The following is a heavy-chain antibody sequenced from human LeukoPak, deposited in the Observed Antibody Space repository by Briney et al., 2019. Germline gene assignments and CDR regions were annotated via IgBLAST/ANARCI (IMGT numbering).Heavy chain of an antibody. D-gene: IGHD3-22*01. CDR2: TYYRSKWFN. CDR3: AREYYYDSSGYYGGYYFDY. CDR1: GDRVSSNSAA. V-gene: IGHV6-1*01. Sequence: SQTLSLTCAISGDRVSSNSAAWHWIRQSPSRGLEWLGRTYYRSKWFNDYAVSVNSRININPDTSKNQFSLQLNSVTPEDTAVYYCAREYYYDSSGYYGGYYFDYWGQGTLVTVSS. J-gene: IGHJ4*02.